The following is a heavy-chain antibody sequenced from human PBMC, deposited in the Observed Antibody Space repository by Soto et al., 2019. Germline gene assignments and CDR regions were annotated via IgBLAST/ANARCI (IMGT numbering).Heavy chain of an antibody. V-gene: IGHV3-11*01. CDR2: ISPNGFDI. J-gene: IGHJ6*02. CDR1: GFTFTDFY. D-gene: IGHD2-21*02. Sequence: QVQLVESGGGLVKPGGSLRLSCAASGFTFTDFYMSWIRQTPGRGPERLSYISPNGFDISYADSVRGRFTMSRDNAKNSVYLQMNTLRAEDTAVYYCAQTARLLGVWGQGTGVTVSS. CDR3: AQTARLLGV.